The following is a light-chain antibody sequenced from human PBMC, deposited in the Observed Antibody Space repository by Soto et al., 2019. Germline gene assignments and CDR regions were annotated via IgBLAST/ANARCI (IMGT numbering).Light chain of an antibody. CDR3: SSYETTSARV. CDR1: SSDVGSYDY. CDR2: NVN. Sequence: QSVLIQHPSVSGSPGESVTISCTGNSSDVGSYDYVSWYQQHPGTVPKPMIYNVNTRPSGVPDRFSGSKSGNTASMTISGLQAEDEADYYCSSYETTSARVFGTGTKVTVL. V-gene: IGLV2-18*02. J-gene: IGLJ1*01.